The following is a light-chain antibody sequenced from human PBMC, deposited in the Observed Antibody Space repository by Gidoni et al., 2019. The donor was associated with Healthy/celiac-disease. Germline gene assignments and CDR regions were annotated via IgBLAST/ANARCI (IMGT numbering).Light chain of an antibody. CDR1: QSVSST. CDR2: GAS. CDR3: QQYNNWPPKT. V-gene: IGKV3-15*01. Sequence: DIVMTQSPATLSVSPGERATLSCRASQSVSSTLAWYQQKPGQAPRLLIYGASTRATGIPARFSGSGSGTEFTLTISSLQSEDFAVYYCQQYNNWPPKTFGQGTKVEIK. J-gene: IGKJ1*01.